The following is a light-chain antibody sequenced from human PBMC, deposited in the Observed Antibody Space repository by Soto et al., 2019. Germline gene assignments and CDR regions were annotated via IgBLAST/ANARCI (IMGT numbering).Light chain of an antibody. J-gene: IGKJ3*01. Sequence: EIVLTQSPGTLSLSPGERATLSCRASQSVSSSYLAWYQQKPGQAPRLLIYGPSSRATGIPDRFSGSGSGTDFTLTISRLEPEDFAVYYCQQYGSSLEVTFGPGTKVDIK. CDR3: QQYGSSLEVT. CDR2: GPS. V-gene: IGKV3-20*01. CDR1: QSVSSSY.